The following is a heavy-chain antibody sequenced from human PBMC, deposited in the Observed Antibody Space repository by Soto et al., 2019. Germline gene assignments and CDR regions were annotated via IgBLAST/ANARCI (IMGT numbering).Heavy chain of an antibody. J-gene: IGHJ4*02. CDR1: GFTVSSNY. CDR2: IYSGGST. V-gene: IGHV3-66*01. Sequence: GGSLRLSCAASGFTVSSNYMNWVRQAPGKGLEWVSVIYSGGSTNYADSVKGRFTISRDNSKNTLYLQMNSLRAEDTAVYYCARGPGIPTVGTVDYWGQGTLVTVSS. D-gene: IGHD6-13*01. CDR3: ARGPGIPTVGTVDY.